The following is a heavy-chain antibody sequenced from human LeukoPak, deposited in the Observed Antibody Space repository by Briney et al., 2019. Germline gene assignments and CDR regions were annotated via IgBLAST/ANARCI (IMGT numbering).Heavy chain of an antibody. CDR1: GYIFTSYS. D-gene: IGHD1-1*01. V-gene: IGHV1-18*01. CDR3: AREFHKTREDY. J-gene: IGHJ4*02. Sequence: GASVNVSCKASGYIFTSYSISWVRQAPGQGLEWMGWISANNGDTDYPQNLQGRVTMTTDTYTSTAYMELRSLRSDDTAMYYCAREFHKTREDYWGQGTLVTVSS. CDR2: ISANNGDT.